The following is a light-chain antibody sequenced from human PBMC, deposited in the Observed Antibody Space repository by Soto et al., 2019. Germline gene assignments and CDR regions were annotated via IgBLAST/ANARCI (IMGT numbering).Light chain of an antibody. CDR3: QKFSAVPT. CDR2: AAS. V-gene: IGKV1-27*01. J-gene: IGKJ4*01. CDR1: QAIYNY. Sequence: DIQMTQSPSSLSASVGDRDTITCRASQAIYNYLAWYQQRPGKVPTLLISAASTLQSGVPSRFSGSGSGTDFTLTISTLQPEDVATYYCQKFSAVPTFGGGTKVEI.